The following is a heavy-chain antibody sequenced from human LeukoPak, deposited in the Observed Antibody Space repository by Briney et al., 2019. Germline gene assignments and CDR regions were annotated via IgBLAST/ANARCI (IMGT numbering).Heavy chain of an antibody. CDR1: GFTFSSYA. CDR2: ISGSGGST. CDR3: ARIHDYGDSSDSSEFDY. V-gene: IGHV3-23*01. J-gene: IGHJ4*02. D-gene: IGHD4-17*01. Sequence: GGSLRLSCAASGFTFSSYAMSWVRQAPGKGLEWVSAISGSGGSTYYADSVKGRFTISRDNSKNTLYLQMNSLRAEDTAVYYCARIHDYGDSSDSSEFDYWGQGTLVTVSS.